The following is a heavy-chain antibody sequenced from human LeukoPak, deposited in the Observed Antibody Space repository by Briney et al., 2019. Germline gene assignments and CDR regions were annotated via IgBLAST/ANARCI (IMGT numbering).Heavy chain of an antibody. CDR1: GGSISGYY. CDR3: ARGGSRFSD. CDR2: IYSSGNT. V-gene: IGHV4-59*01. D-gene: IGHD3-3*01. Sequence: NSSETLSLTCTVSGGSISGYYWSWIRQPPGKGLEWIGYIYSSGNTNYNPSLKSRVTISVDTSKNYFSLKLSSVTAADTAVYYCARGGSRFSDWGQGTLVTVSS. J-gene: IGHJ4*02.